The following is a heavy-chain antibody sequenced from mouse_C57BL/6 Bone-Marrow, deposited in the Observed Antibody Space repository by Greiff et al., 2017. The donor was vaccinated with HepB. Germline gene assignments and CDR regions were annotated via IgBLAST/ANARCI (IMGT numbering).Heavy chain of an antibody. CDR3: ARKPVYYYGSRYWYFDV. CDR2: ISSGSSTI. Sequence: EVNVVESGGGLVKPGGSLKLSCAASGFTFSDYGMHWVRQAPEKGLEWVAYISSGSSTIYYADTVKGRFTISRDNAKNTLFLQMTSLRSEDTAMYYCARKPVYYYGSRYWYFDVWGTGTTVTVSS. D-gene: IGHD1-1*01. J-gene: IGHJ1*03. V-gene: IGHV5-17*01. CDR1: GFTFSDYG.